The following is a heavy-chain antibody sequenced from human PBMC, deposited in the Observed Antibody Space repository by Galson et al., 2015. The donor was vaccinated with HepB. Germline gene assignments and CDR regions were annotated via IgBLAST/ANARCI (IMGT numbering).Heavy chain of an antibody. CDR1: GFTFSMYA. CDR2: ISGSGITT. CDR3: ARGPLLLPTEYFDY. Sequence: SLRLSCATSGFTFSMYAMSWVRLTPGKGLEWVSHISGSGITTYYADSVKGRCPTSRDNAKNTVYLQMTNLRVEDTAIYFCARGPLLLPTEYFDYWGQGTQVTVAS. D-gene: IGHD2-21*01. V-gene: IGHV3-23*01. J-gene: IGHJ4*02.